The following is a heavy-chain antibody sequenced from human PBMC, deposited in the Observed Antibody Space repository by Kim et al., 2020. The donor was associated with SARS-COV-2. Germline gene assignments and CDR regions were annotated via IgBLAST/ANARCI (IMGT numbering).Heavy chain of an antibody. CDR1: GYTFTNYK. CDR3: ARDTTKWSFDY. J-gene: IGHJ4*02. CDR2: LTPIDGAT. D-gene: IGHD1-26*01. Sequence: ASVKVSCKASGYTFTNYKMHWVRQAPGQGLEWMGILTPIDGATTFAQKFQGRVTLTRDTSTSTVYMELGSLGSGDTAVYYCARDTTKWSFDYWGQGTLFTVSS. V-gene: IGHV1-46*01.